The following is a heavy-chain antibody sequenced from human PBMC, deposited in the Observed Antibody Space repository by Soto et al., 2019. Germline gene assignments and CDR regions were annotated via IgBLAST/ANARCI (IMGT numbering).Heavy chain of an antibody. D-gene: IGHD3-3*01. CDR1: GGSISSSSYY. Sequence: QLQLQESGPGLVKPSETLSLTCTVSGGSISSSSYYWGWIRQPPGKGLEWIGSIYYSGSTYYNPSLKSRVTISVDTSKNQFSLKLSSVTAADTAVYYCASLEWMATTTGFDYWGQGTLVTVSS. CDR3: ASLEWMATTTGFDY. J-gene: IGHJ4*02. V-gene: IGHV4-39*01. CDR2: IYYSGST.